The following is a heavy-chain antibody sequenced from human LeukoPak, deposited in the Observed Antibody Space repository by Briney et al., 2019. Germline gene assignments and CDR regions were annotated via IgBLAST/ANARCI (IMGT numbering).Heavy chain of an antibody. CDR2: IWYDGHTK. D-gene: IGHD6-19*01. Sequence: GRSLRLSCAVSGFTFSNYSMHWVRQAPGKGLEWLTLIWYDGHTKFYADSVKGRFTVSRDNSKNTLYLQMDNLRDEDTAVYYCAREWGRIAVAGGPGYWGQGTLVTVSS. J-gene: IGHJ4*02. CDR3: AREWGRIAVAGGPGY. V-gene: IGHV3-33*01. CDR1: GFTFSNYS.